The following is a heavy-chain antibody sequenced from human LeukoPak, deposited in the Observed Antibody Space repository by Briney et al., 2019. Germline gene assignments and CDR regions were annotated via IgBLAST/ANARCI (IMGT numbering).Heavy chain of an antibody. CDR1: GGSISSGGYY. J-gene: IGHJ3*02. D-gene: IGHD3-22*01. V-gene: IGHV4-30-2*01. CDR2: IYHSGST. Sequence: SQTLSLTCTVSGGSISSGGYYWSWIRQPPGKGLEWIGYIYHSGSTYYNPSLKSRVTISVDRSKNQFSLKLSSVTAADTAVYYCASGPPTYYYDSSGLNAFDIWGQGTMVTVSS. CDR3: ASGPPTYYYDSSGLNAFDI.